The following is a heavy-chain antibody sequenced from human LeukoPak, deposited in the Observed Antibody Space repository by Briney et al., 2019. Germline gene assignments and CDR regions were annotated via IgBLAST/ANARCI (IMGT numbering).Heavy chain of an antibody. CDR1: GFTFSSSG. D-gene: IGHD3-3*02. CDR3: ARDHLGPDY. Sequence: GESLRLSCAASGFTFSSSGMNWVRQPPGKGLEWVSSISSSSTYIYYADSVKGRFTISRDNAKNSLYLQMNSLRAEDTAVYYCARDHLGPDYWGQGTLVTVSS. V-gene: IGHV3-21*01. CDR2: ISSSSTYI. J-gene: IGHJ4*02.